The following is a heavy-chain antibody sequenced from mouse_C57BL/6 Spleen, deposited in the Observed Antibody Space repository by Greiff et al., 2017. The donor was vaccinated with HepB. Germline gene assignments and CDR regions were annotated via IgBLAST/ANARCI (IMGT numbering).Heavy chain of an antibody. Sequence: QVQLQQPGAELVMPGASVKLSCKASGYTFTSYWMHWVKQRPGQGLEWIGEIDPSDSYTNYNQKFKGKSTLTVDKSSSTAYMQLSSLTSEDSAVYDCARAEFYYGSSLYYFDYWGQGTTLTVSS. CDR1: GYTFTSYW. CDR3: ARAEFYYGSSLYYFDY. CDR2: IDPSDSYT. V-gene: IGHV1-69*01. J-gene: IGHJ2*01. D-gene: IGHD1-1*01.